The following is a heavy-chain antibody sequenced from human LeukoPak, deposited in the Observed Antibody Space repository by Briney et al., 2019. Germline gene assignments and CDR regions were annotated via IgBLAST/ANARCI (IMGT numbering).Heavy chain of an antibody. D-gene: IGHD3-16*02. CDR2: ISGSGGST. CDR3: AKTKGYDYVWGSYRSTNYFDY. Sequence: PGESLRLSCAASGFTFSSYAMSWVRQAPGKGLEWVSAISGSGGSTYYADSVKGRFTISRDNSKNTLYLQMNSLRAEDTAVYYCAKTKGYDYVWGSYRSTNYFDYWGQGTLVTVSS. J-gene: IGHJ4*02. CDR1: GFTFSSYA. V-gene: IGHV3-23*01.